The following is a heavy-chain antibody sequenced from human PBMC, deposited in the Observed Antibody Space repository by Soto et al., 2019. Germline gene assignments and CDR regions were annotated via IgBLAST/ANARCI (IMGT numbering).Heavy chain of an antibody. CDR2: ISAGAT. D-gene: IGHD4-17*01. J-gene: IGHJ4*02. V-gene: IGHV3-23*01. CDR1: GFTFSAYG. CDR3: AKDHNGDDVGAFDG. Sequence: EVQMLESGGGLVQPGGSLRLSCAASGFTFSAYGLTWVRQAPGRGLEWVSSISAGATYYADSVKGRFTISRDNSEGTLFLQMNSLRAEDTARYYCAKDHNGDDVGAFDGWGQGILVTVSS.